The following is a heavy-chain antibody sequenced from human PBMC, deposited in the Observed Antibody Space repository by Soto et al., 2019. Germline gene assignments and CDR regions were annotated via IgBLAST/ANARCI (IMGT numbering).Heavy chain of an antibody. CDR2: ISLYSDGT. CDR3: ARVVPGAEAWFGP. J-gene: IGHJ5*02. CDR1: GYTFSNYG. D-gene: IGHD2-2*01. Sequence: QVQLVQSGGEVKRPGASVKVSCRTSGYTFSNYGITWVRQAPGQPLEWLGWISLYSDGTNYAQKFQGRASMTTDTYTTTAYMELRSLRSDDTAVYYCARVVPGAEAWFGPWGQGTLVTVSS. V-gene: IGHV1-18*01.